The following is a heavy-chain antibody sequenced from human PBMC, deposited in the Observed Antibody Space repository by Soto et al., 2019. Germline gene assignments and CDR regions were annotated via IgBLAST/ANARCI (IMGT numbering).Heavy chain of an antibody. V-gene: IGHV4-34*01. J-gene: IGHJ6*02. D-gene: IGHD3-16*01. CDR2: INHRGST. CDR3: ARGMGAENTFYYYYGLDV. Sequence: RSLTCAVYGGSFSGYYWSWIRQPPGKGLEWIGEINHRGSTKYNPSLKSRVTISVDTSKKQFSLNLNSVTAADTAVYYCARGMGAENTFYYYYGLDVWGLGTTVTVSS. CDR1: GGSFSGYY.